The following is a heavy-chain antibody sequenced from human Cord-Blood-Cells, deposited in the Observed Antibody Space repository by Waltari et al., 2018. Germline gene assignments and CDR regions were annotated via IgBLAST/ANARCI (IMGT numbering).Heavy chain of an antibody. D-gene: IGHD3-16*01. CDR2: ISGSGGST. J-gene: IGHJ3*02. CDR3: AKDEWGKGAFDI. CDR1: GFNFSSYA. Sequence: EVQLLESGGGLVQPGGSLRLTCAASGFNFSSYAMSWVRQAPGKGVEWVSAISGSGGSTYYADSVKGRFTISRDNSKNTLYLQMNSLRAEDTAVYYCAKDEWGKGAFDIWGQGTMVTVSS. V-gene: IGHV3-23*01.